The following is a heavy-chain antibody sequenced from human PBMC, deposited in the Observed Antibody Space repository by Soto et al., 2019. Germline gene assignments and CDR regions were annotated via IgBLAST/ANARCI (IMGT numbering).Heavy chain of an antibody. D-gene: IGHD6-13*01. CDR2: ISATGDSA. CDR3: AKDPLWYSSSWYPTWFGP. Sequence: GGSLRLSCAASGFTFSNYAMRWVRQAPGKGLEWVSGISATGDSAHYADSVKGRFTVSRDNAQNTLYLQMNSLRAEDTAIYYFAKDPLWYSSSWYPTWFGPRGQGTLVPVSS. CDR1: GFTFSNYA. V-gene: IGHV3-23*01. J-gene: IGHJ5*02.